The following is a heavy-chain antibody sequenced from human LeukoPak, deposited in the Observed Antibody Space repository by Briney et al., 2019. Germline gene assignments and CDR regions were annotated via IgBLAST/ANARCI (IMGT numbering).Heavy chain of an antibody. CDR1: GFTLGTHA. V-gene: IGHV3-23*01. D-gene: IGHD6-19*01. Sequence: PGGSLRLSCAASGFTLGTHAMTWVRQAPGKGLEWVSGKSGRGDTSYYADSVKGRFTISRDNSKNTLFLQMNSLRAEDTAVYYCAKLAGIRGWFVYYFDYWGQGTLVTVS. CDR3: AKLAGIRGWFVYYFDY. J-gene: IGHJ4*02. CDR2: KSGRGDTS.